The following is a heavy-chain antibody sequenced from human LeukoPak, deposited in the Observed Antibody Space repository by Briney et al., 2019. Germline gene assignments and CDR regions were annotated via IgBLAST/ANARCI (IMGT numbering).Heavy chain of an antibody. CDR1: GFTFSTFG. V-gene: IGHV3-30*02. CDR2: IWPDGSNQ. D-gene: IGHD1-1*01. J-gene: IGHJ4*02. Sequence: GGSLRLSCAASGFTFSTFGMHWVRRAPGKGLEWLTSIWPDGSNQYYADSVKGRLTISRDNSKSTLYLQMNSLRAEDSAVYYCAKDDKPDGNRYLDYWGQGTPVTVSS. CDR3: AKDDKPDGNRYLDY.